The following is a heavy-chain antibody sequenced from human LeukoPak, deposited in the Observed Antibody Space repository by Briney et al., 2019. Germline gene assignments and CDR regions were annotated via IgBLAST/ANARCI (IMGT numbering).Heavy chain of an antibody. D-gene: IGHD4-17*01. CDR2: ITGNHGPT. CDR1: GFTFSSFA. J-gene: IGHJ5*02. CDR3: TKEPNGDYVGAFDP. V-gene: IGHV3-23*01. Sequence: PGGSLRLSCAASGFTFSSFAMTWVRQAPGKGLEWVSSITGNHGPTYNTDSVKGRFTISRDNSQNTLYLQMNSLRAEDTAVYYCTKEPNGDYVGAFDPWGQGTLVTVSS.